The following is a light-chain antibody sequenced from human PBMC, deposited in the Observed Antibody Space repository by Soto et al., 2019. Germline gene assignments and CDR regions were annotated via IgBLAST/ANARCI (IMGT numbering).Light chain of an antibody. Sequence: QSALTQPASVSGSPGQSITISCTGTSSDVGGYNYVSWYQQHPGKAPKLMIYEVSYRPSGVSNRFSGSKSGNMASLTISGLQAEDEADYYCSSYTSSSTQVFGTGTKVTVL. V-gene: IGLV2-14*01. CDR2: EVS. CDR1: SSDVGGYNY. J-gene: IGLJ1*01. CDR3: SSYTSSSTQV.